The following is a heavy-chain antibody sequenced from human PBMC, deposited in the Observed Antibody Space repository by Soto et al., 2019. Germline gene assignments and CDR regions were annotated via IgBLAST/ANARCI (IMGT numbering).Heavy chain of an antibody. CDR2: ISGSGGST. D-gene: IGHD3-16*02. J-gene: IGHJ4*02. V-gene: IGHV3-23*01. CDR1: GFTFSSYA. Sequence: GGSLRLSCAASGFTFSSYAMSWVRQAPGKGLEWVSAISGSGGSTYYADSVKGRFTISRDNSKNTLYLQMNSLRAEDTAVYYCAFDYVWGSYRYTFDYWGQGTLVTVSS. CDR3: AFDYVWGSYRYTFDY.